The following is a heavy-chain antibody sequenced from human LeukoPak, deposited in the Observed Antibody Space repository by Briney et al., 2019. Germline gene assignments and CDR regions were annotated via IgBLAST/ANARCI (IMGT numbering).Heavy chain of an antibody. CDR3: ARVNSGHSYGNFDY. V-gene: IGHV4-59*01. J-gene: IGHJ4*02. CDR2: LYYSGST. D-gene: IGHD5-18*01. Sequence: SETLSLTCTVSGGSINNYYWSWIRQPPGKGLECIGYLYYSGSTNYNPSLKSRVTISVDTSKNQFFLKLSSVTAADTAVYYCARVNSGHSYGNFDYWGQGTLVTVSS. CDR1: GGSINNYY.